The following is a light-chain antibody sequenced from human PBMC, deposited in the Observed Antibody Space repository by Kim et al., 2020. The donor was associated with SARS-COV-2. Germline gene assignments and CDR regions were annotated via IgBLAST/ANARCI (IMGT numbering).Light chain of an antibody. CDR1: QYITRR. J-gene: IGKJ1*01. CDR2: KAS. CDR3: QQYDTYPLT. V-gene: IGKV1-5*03. Sequence: DIQMTQSPSTLSASVGDRVTITCRASQYITRRLAWYQQKPGKAPKVLISKASTLESGVPSTFSGSGSGTDFTLTISSLQPDDFGTYYCQQYDTYPLTFGQGTKVDIK.